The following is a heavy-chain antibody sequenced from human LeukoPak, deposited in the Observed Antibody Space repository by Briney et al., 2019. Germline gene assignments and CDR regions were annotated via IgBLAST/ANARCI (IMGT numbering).Heavy chain of an antibody. CDR1: GYTFTGYY. Sequence: ASVKVSCKASGYTFTGYYMHWVRQAPGQGLEWMGWINPNSGGTNYAQKFQGRVTMTRDTSISTAYMELSRLRPDDTAVYYCARDRIAAAGFSHYYYMDVWGKGTTVTVSS. D-gene: IGHD6-13*01. V-gene: IGHV1-2*02. CDR3: ARDRIAAAGFSHYYYMDV. J-gene: IGHJ6*03. CDR2: INPNSGGT.